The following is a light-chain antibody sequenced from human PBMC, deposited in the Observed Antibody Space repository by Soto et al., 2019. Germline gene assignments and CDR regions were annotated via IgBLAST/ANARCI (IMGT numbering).Light chain of an antibody. CDR2: GAS. CDR3: QQYAASPRT. V-gene: IGKV3-20*01. Sequence: EIVLTQSPGTLSLSTRERGTLSCMASQSVSSSYLAWYQQKPGQAPRLLIYGASSRATGIPDRFSGSGSGTDFTLTISRLEPEDFAVYYCQQYAASPRTFGQGTKVDIK. J-gene: IGKJ1*01. CDR1: QSVSSSY.